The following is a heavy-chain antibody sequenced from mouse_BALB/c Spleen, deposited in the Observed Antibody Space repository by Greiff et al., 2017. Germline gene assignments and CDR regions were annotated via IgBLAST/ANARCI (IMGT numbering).Heavy chain of an antibody. Sequence: QVQLQQPGAELVKPGAPVKLSCKASGYTFTSYWMNWVKQRPGRGLEWIGRIDPSDSETHYNQKFKDKATLTVDKSSSTAYIQLSSLTSEDSAVYYCARGYDYAMDYWGQGTSVTVSS. CDR2: IDPSDSET. CDR3: ARGYDYAMDY. V-gene: IGHV1-69*02. D-gene: IGHD2-14*01. J-gene: IGHJ4*01. CDR1: GYTFTSYW.